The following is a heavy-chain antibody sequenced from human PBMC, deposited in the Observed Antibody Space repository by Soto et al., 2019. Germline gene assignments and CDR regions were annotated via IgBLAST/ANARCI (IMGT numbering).Heavy chain of an antibody. CDR2: LFYGGTT. Sequence: QVQLQESGPGLVKPSETLSLTCTVSGGSISGYYLTWIRQPPGKGLEWVGSLFYGGTTDYNPSLKSRRTMSLDTSKNHFSLKLRSVTAADTAVYYCARHSGPAPFDWGQGTLVTASS. J-gene: IGHJ4*02. CDR3: ARHSGPAPFD. V-gene: IGHV4-39*01. D-gene: IGHD1-26*01. CDR1: GGSISGYY.